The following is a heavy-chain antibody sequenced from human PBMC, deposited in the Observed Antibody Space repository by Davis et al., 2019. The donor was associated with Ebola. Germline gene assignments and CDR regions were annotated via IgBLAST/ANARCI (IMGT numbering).Heavy chain of an antibody. D-gene: IGHD5-12*01. CDR1: GFTFSSYN. CDR2: ISSGSSTI. J-gene: IGHJ4*02. CDR3: ARDPPQSGGYV. V-gene: IGHV3-48*01. Sequence: GGSLRLSCAASGFTFSSYNMNWVRQAPGKGLEWVSYISSGSSTIYYADSVKGRFTISRHSSENTVFLQMNSLRPDDTAVYYCARDPPQSGGYVWGQGTLVTVSS.